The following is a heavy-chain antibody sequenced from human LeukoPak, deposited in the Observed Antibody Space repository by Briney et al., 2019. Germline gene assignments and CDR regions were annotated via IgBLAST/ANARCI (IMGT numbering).Heavy chain of an antibody. V-gene: IGHV3-30-3*01. D-gene: IGHD6-19*01. CDR3: ARDLDHYSSGWFHYFDY. CDR1: GFTFSSYA. Sequence: GGSLRLSCAASGFTFSSYAMHWVRQAPGKGLEWVAVISYDGSNKYYADSVKGRFTISRDNSKNTLYLQMNSLRAEDTAVYYCARDLDHYSSGWFHYFDYWGQGTLVTVSS. J-gene: IGHJ4*02. CDR2: ISYDGSNK.